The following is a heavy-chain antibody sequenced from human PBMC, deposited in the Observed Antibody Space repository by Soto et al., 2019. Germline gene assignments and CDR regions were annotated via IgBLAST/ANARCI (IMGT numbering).Heavy chain of an antibody. V-gene: IGHV1-2*04. Sequence: GASVKVSCKASGYTFTGYYMHWVRQAPGQGLEWMGWINPNSGGTNYAQKFQGWVTMTRDTSISTAYMELSRLRSDDTAVYYCARSPIVVVPAAILSPVPSYGMDVWGQGTTVTVSS. CDR3: ARSPIVVVPAAILSPVPSYGMDV. CDR1: GYTFTGYY. CDR2: INPNSGGT. D-gene: IGHD2-2*01. J-gene: IGHJ6*02.